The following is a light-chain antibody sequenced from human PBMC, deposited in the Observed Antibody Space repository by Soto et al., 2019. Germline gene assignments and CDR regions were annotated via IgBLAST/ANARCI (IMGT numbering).Light chain of an antibody. CDR3: LLSYTRARHVV. J-gene: IGLJ2*01. CDR1: TGAVTSGHY. CDR2: DTT. Sequence: QPVVTQEPSLTVSPGGTVTLTCGSSTGAVTSGHYPYWFQQKPGQAPRTLIYDTTKKHSWTPARFSGSLLGGKAALTLTGAQPEDEAEYYCLLSYTRARHVVFGGGTKLTVL. V-gene: IGLV7-46*01.